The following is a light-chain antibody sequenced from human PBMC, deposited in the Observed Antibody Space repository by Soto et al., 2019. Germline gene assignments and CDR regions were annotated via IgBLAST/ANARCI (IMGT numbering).Light chain of an antibody. Sequence: ELVFTHSPGTLSLSPGERATLSCRASQSVSSSYLAWYQQKPGQAPRLLIYGASSRATGIPDRFSGSGSGTDFTLTISRLEPEDFAVYYCQQYGRSPLTFGGGTKVDI. CDR2: GAS. J-gene: IGKJ4*01. CDR3: QQYGRSPLT. CDR1: QSVSSSY. V-gene: IGKV3-20*01.